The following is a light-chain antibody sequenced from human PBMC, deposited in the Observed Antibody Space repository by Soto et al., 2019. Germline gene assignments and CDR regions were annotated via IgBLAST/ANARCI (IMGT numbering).Light chain of an antibody. CDR3: SSYTSSSTSNYV. CDR2: EVS. J-gene: IGLJ1*01. V-gene: IGLV2-14*01. CDR1: SSDVGGYNY. Sequence: QSALTQPASVSGSPGQSITISCTGTSSDVGGYNYVSWYQQHPGKAPKLMIYEVSNRPSGVSNRFSGSKSGNTASLTISGLQAEDEADYYCSSYTSSSTSNYVLGTGTKVTVL.